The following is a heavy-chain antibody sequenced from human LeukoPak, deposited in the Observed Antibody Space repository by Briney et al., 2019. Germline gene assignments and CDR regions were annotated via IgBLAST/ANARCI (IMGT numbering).Heavy chain of an antibody. CDR3: ASYPRYVSTPPFDY. Sequence: ASVKVSCKASGYTFTAYYMHWVRQAPGQGTEWMGWINPNTGDTKYAQKFQGRVTMTRDTTISTAYLGLSRLTSDDTAVYYCASYPRYVSTPPFDYWGQGTLVTVSS. CDR2: INPNTGDT. CDR1: GYTFTAYY. J-gene: IGHJ4*02. V-gene: IGHV1-2*02. D-gene: IGHD2-15*01.